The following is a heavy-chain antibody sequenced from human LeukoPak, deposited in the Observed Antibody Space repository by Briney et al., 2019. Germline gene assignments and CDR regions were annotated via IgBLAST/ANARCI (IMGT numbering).Heavy chain of an antibody. D-gene: IGHD5-12*01. Sequence: SETLSLTCTVSGGSISSSSYYWGWIRQPPGKGLEWIGGIYYSGSTYYNPSLKSRVTISVDTSKNQFSLKLSSVTAADTAVYYCARLDVLRYFDYWGQGTLVTVSS. CDR1: GGSISSSSYY. CDR3: ARLDVLRYFDY. V-gene: IGHV4-39*01. CDR2: IYYSGST. J-gene: IGHJ4*02.